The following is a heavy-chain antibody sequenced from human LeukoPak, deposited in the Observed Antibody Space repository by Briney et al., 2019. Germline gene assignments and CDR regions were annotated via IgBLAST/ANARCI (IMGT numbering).Heavy chain of an antibody. CDR2: IIPIFGTA. D-gene: IGHD6-13*01. J-gene: IGHJ5*02. CDR3: ARAPPIAAAGNWFDP. V-gene: IGHV1-69*13. CDR1: GGTFSSYA. Sequence: ASVKVSCKASGGTFSSYAISWVRQAPGQALEWMGGIIPIFGTANYAQKFQGRVTITADESTSTAYMELSSLRSEDTAVYYCARAPPIAAAGNWFDPWGQGTLVTVSS.